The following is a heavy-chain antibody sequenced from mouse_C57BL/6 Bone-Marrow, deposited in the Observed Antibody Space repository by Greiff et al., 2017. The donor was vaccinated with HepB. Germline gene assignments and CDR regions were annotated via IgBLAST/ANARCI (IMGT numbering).Heavy chain of an antibody. V-gene: IGHV1-69*01. CDR2: IDPSDSYT. Sequence: QVQLKQPGAELVMPGASVKLSCKASGYTFTSYWMHWVKQRPGQGLEWIGEIDPSDSYTNYNQKFKGKSTLTVDKSSSTAYMQLSSLTSEDSAVYYCAREGIYYADYYAMDYWGQGTSVTGSS. CDR1: GYTFTSYW. J-gene: IGHJ4*01. CDR3: AREGIYYADYYAMDY. D-gene: IGHD2-1*01.